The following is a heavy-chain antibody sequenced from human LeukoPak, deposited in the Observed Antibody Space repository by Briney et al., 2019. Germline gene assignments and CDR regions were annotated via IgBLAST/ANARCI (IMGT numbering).Heavy chain of an antibody. CDR3: ARGEDRYRQGY. Sequence: SETLSLTCGFHGGSFSHYYRTWIRQLPRKGLEWIGEIHPSGSTNYNPSFKSRVTISLDTSKNQLSLKLTSVTAADTAVYYCARGEDRYRQGYWGQGTLVTVSS. CDR1: GGSFSHYY. D-gene: IGHD5-24*01. CDR2: IHPSGST. V-gene: IGHV4-34*01. J-gene: IGHJ4*02.